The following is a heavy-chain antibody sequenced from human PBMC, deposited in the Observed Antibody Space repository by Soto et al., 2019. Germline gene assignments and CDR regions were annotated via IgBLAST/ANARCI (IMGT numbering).Heavy chain of an antibody. Sequence: QVQVKESGPGLVKPSETLSLTCTVSGGSITDYSWSWIRESAGKGLEWLGRICINGNSHYPPALRSRVTMSIETSKNQVSLNLRSVTAADTPVYYCARASGDNWTYEVDWGQRTLVTVSS. CDR1: GGSITDYS. V-gene: IGHV4-4*07. D-gene: IGHD1-7*01. CDR2: ICINGNS. J-gene: IGHJ4*02. CDR3: ARASGDNWTYEVD.